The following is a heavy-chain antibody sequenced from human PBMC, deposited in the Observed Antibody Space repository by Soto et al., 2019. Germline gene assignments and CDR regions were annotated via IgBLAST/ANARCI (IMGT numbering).Heavy chain of an antibody. V-gene: IGHV4-61*01. CDR1: GGSVSSGSYY. CDR2: IYYSGST. CDR3: ARDRSLAEVYYYYGMDV. J-gene: IGHJ6*02. Sequence: SETLYLTCTVSGGSVSSGSYYWSWIRQPPGKGLEWIGYIYYSGSTNYNPSLKSRVTISVDTSKNQFSLKLSSVTAADTAVYYCARDRSLAEVYYYYGMDVWGQGTTVTVSS. D-gene: IGHD6-13*01.